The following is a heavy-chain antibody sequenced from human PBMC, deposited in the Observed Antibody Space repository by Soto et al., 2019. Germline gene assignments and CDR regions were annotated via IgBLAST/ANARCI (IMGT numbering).Heavy chain of an antibody. D-gene: IGHD2-15*01. V-gene: IGHV3-30*18. Sequence: QVQLVESGGGVVQPGRSLRLSCEASGFTFSSYGMHWVRQAPGKGLEWVAVISYDGSNKYYADSVKGRFTISRDNSKNTLYLQMNSLRAEDTAVYYCAKGEAAPTGNYYYYGMDVWGQGTTVTVSS. CDR3: AKGEAAPTGNYYYYGMDV. J-gene: IGHJ6*02. CDR1: GFTFSSYG. CDR2: ISYDGSNK.